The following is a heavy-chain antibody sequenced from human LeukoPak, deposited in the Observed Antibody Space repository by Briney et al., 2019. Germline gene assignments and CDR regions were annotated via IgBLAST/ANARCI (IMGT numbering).Heavy chain of an antibody. CDR1: GYTFTNYG. D-gene: IGHD3-16*01. CDR2: ISFHNGNT. CDR3: AGADVSGSYFHLDY. V-gene: IGHV1-18*01. J-gene: IGHJ4*02. Sequence: ASVKVSCKASGYTFTNYGINWVRQAPGQGLEWMGWISFHNGNTDYPQKLQGSVTMTTDRSTTTAYMELRSLRSGDTAVYYCAGADVSGSYFHLDYWGQGTLVTVSS.